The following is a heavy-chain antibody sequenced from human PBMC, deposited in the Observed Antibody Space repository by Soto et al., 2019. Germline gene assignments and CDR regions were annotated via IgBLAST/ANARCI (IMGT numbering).Heavy chain of an antibody. J-gene: IGHJ3*01. CDR3: GRLSKAGSDAFDV. Sequence: QVQLVQSGAEVKKPGSSVKVSCKASGGTFSSYVISWVRQAPGQGLEWMGRIIPMVGVAKYAQRFQGRVTITADKSTSTGLMELGSLKFEDTDGEYCGRLSKAGSDAFDVWGQGTMVTVSS. V-gene: IGHV1-69*02. CDR1: GGTFSSYV. D-gene: IGHD6-19*01. CDR2: IIPMVGVA.